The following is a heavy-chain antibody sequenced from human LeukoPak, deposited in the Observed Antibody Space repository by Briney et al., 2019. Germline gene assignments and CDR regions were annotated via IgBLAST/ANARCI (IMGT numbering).Heavy chain of an antibody. CDR1: GGSISSYY. CDR2: IYTSGST. CDR3: ARGGSTSYYYYYMDV. D-gene: IGHD2-2*01. Sequence: SGTLSLTCTVSGGSISSYYWSWIRQPAGKGLEWIWRIYTSGSTNYNPSLKSRVTMSVDTSKNQFSLKLSSVTAADTAVYYCARGGSTSYYYYYMDVWGKGTTVTVSS. V-gene: IGHV4-4*07. J-gene: IGHJ6*03.